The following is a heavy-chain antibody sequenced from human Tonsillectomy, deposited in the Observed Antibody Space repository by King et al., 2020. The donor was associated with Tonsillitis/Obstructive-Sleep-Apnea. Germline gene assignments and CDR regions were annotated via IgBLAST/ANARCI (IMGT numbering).Heavy chain of an antibody. D-gene: IGHD6-19*01. CDR2: ISSSGGTI. CDR3: AKSEGSACPTPNDY. Sequence: VQLVESGGGLVQPGGSLRLSCAASGFTFSSYAMSWVRQAPGKGLEWVSTISSSGGTIYYAGSVKGRFTISRDNSKNTLYLQMKSLRAQDTAVYYCAKSEGSACPTPNDYWGQGTLVTVSS. J-gene: IGHJ4*02. V-gene: IGHV3-23*04. CDR1: GFTFSSYA.